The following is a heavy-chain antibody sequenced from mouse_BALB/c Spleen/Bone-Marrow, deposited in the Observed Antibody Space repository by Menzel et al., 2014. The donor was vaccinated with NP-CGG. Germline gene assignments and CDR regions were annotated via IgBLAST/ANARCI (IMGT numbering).Heavy chain of an antibody. CDR1: GYTFSSYW. D-gene: IGHD1-2*01. CDR2: ILPGSASN. CDR3: ARGGYYGPRFAF. Sequence: QVQLQQSGAEPMKPGASVKISCKATGYTFSSYWLEWVKQRPGHGLEWIGEILPGSASNNYNEKFKGKATFAADTSSNTAYMQLSSLTSEDSAVYYCARGGYYGPRFAFWGQGTLVTVSA. J-gene: IGHJ3*01. V-gene: IGHV1-9*01.